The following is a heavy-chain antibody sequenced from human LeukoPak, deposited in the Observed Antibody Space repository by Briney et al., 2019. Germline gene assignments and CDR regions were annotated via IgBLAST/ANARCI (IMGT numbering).Heavy chain of an antibody. CDR1: GLTFSSYA. V-gene: IGHV3-23*01. Sequence: PGGSLRLSCAASGLTFSSYAMSWVRQAPGKGLEWVSGITGSGDTTYYADSVKGRFTISRDNSKNTLYLQMNSLGADDAAVYYCAKGNWRYFDYWGQGTLVTVSS. CDR2: ITGSGDTT. D-gene: IGHD1-1*01. J-gene: IGHJ4*02. CDR3: AKGNWRYFDY.